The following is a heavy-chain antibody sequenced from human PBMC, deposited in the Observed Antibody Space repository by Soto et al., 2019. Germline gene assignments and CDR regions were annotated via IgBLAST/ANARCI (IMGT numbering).Heavy chain of an antibody. D-gene: IGHD4-17*01. V-gene: IGHV4-30-2*01. CDR3: ARAHYGDYGYGMDV. J-gene: IGHJ6*02. CDR2: IYHSGYT. Sequence: QLALQEPGPGMVKPSPTLALHCAVSGGSISNCGLLRGWIRPPPGKGLEWIGYIYHSGYTYCNPSLKSRVTISVDRSKNQFSLKLSSVTAADTAVYYCARAHYGDYGYGMDVWGQGTTVTVSS. CDR1: GGSISNCGLL.